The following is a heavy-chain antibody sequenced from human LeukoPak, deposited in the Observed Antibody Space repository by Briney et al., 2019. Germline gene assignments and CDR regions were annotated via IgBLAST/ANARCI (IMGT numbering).Heavy chain of an antibody. Sequence: PSETLSLTCTDSGGSISSYYWSWIRQPPGKGLEWIGYIYYSRSTNYNPSLKSRVTISVDTSKNQFSLKLSSVTAADTAVYYCARARHDYGGYGNDYWGQGTLVTVSS. CDR3: ARARHDYGGYGNDY. CDR2: IYYSRST. V-gene: IGHV4-59*01. J-gene: IGHJ4*02. CDR1: GGSISSYY. D-gene: IGHD4-17*01.